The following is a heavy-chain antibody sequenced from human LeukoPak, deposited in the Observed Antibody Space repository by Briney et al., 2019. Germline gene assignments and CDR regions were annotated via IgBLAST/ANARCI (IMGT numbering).Heavy chain of an antibody. CDR1: GFPFSSYS. D-gene: IGHD6-19*01. Sequence: GGSLRLSCAASGFPFSSYSMNWVRQAPGKGLEWVSSISSSSSYIYYADSVKGRFTISRDNAKNSLYLQMNSLRTEDTAVYYCASSGYSSGWYGFYYYMDVWGKGTTVTVSS. CDR2: ISSSSSYI. V-gene: IGHV3-21*01. CDR3: ASSGYSSGWYGFYYYMDV. J-gene: IGHJ6*03.